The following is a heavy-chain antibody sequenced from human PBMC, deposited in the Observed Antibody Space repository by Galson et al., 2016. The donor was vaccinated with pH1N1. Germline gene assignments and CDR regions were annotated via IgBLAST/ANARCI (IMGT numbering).Heavy chain of an antibody. CDR2: INFDGTKT. V-gene: IGHV3-74*01. CDR3: ARGLTLIRGLIYLPNFDY. Sequence: SLRLSCAGSGFIFSSYWMHWVRQVPGKGLVWVSHINFDGTKTNYADSVKGRFTISRDNAKNTLYLQMNSLSVEDMAVYYCARGLTLIRGLIYLPNFDYGGQGTLVSVSS. CDR1: GFIFSSYW. D-gene: IGHD3-10*01. J-gene: IGHJ4*02.